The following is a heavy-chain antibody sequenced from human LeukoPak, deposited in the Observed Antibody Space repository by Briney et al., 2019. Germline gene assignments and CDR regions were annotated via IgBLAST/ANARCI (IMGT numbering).Heavy chain of an antibody. J-gene: IGHJ4*02. V-gene: IGHV1-69*04. CDR2: IIPILGIA. CDR1: GGTFSSYA. D-gene: IGHD4-17*01. CDR3: AREDADYTFSFDF. Sequence: SVKVSCKASGGTFSSYAISWVRQAPGQGLEWMGRIIPILGIANYAQKFQGRLTMTRDTSTSAVYMELSSLRSEDTAVYYCAREDADYTFSFDFWGQGTLVTVSS.